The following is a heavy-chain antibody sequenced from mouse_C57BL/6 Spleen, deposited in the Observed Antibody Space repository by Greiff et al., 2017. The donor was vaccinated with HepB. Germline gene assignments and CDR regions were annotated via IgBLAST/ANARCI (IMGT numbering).Heavy chain of an antibody. V-gene: IGHV3-1*01. CDR2: ISYSGST. CDR3: ARAGEPYAMDY. CDR1: GYSITSGYD. Sequence: EVQGVESGPGMVKPSQSLSLTCTVTGYSITSGYDWHWIRHFPGNKLEWMGYISYSGSTNYNPSLKSRISITHDTSKNHFFLKLNSVTTEDTATYYCARAGEPYAMDYWGQGTSVTVSS. J-gene: IGHJ4*01.